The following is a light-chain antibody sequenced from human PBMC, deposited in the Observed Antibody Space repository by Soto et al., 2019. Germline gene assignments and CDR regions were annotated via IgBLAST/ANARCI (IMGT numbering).Light chain of an antibody. V-gene: IGKV3-20*01. Sequence: EIVLTQSPATLSLSPGERATLSCRASQSVSSYLAWYQQKPGQAPRLLIYGASSRATGIPDRFSGSGSGTDFTLTISRVEPEDFAVYFCQQYAGSPRTFGQGTKVDIK. CDR2: GAS. CDR1: QSVSSY. CDR3: QQYAGSPRT. J-gene: IGKJ1*01.